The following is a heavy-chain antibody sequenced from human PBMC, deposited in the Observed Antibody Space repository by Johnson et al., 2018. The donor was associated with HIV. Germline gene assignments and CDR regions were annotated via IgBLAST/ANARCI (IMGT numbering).Heavy chain of an antibody. Sequence: VQLVESGGGLVQPGGSLRLSCAASGFTFSSYWMSWVRQAPGKGLEWVANIKQDGSEKYYVDSVKGRFTISRDNAKNSLYLQMNSLRAEDTAVYSCARVVGSGGLSFDIWGQGTMVIVSS. J-gene: IGHJ3*02. CDR1: GFTFSSYW. CDR2: IKQDGSEK. V-gene: IGHV3-7*01. CDR3: ARVVGSGGLSFDI. D-gene: IGHD1-26*01.